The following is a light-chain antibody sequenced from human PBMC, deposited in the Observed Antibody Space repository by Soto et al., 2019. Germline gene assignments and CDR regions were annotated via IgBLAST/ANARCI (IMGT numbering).Light chain of an antibody. J-gene: IGKJ3*01. V-gene: IGKV3-15*01. CDR3: QEYNNWPVT. CDR1: QSVSSN. Sequence: EIVMTQSPATLSVSPGERATLSCRASQSVSSNLAWYQQKPDQAPRLLIYDASTRATGIPARFSGSGSGAELTLTISSLQSEDFAVYYCQEYNNWPVTFGPATKVDIK. CDR2: DAS.